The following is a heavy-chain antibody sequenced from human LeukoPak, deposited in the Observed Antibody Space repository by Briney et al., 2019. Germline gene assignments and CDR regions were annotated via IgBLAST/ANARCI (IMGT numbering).Heavy chain of an antibody. D-gene: IGHD6-13*01. V-gene: IGHV1-46*01. J-gene: IGHJ5*02. CDR3: ARDGRIAAADYNWFDP. CDR2: INPSGGST. CDR1: GYTFTSYY. Sequence: ASVKVSCKASGYTFTSYYMHWVRQAPGQGLEWMGIINPSGGSTSYAQKFQGRVTMTRDTSTSTVYMELSSLRSEDTAVYYCARDGRIAAADYNWFDPWGQGTLVTVSS.